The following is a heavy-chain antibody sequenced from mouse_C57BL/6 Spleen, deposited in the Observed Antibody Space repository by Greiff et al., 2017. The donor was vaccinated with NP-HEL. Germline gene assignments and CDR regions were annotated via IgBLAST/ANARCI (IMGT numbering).Heavy chain of an antibody. CDR3: ALYYYGSSNYAMDY. Sequence: VKVVESGPELVKPGASVKISCKASGYAFSSSWMNWVKQRPGKGLEWIGRIYPGDGDTNYNGKFKGKATLTADKSSSTAYMQLSSLTSEDSAVYFCALYYYGSSNYAMDYWGQGTSVTVSS. CDR2: IYPGDGDT. J-gene: IGHJ4*01. D-gene: IGHD1-1*01. V-gene: IGHV1-82*01. CDR1: GYAFSSSW.